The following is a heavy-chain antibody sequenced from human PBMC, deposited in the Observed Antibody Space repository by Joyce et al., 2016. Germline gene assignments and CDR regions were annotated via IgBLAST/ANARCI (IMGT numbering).Heavy chain of an antibody. J-gene: IGHJ4*02. CDR3: ARSPSNSWHTFDS. D-gene: IGHD2-2*01. CDR1: GFTFNRSA. Sequence: QVQLVESGGGVAQPGRSLRLSCAASGFTFNRSAMQWVRQTPGTCLGWVAVISTDGSKKFYADSVKDRFIISRDNSNKMVFVQMNSLRVEGTGVYYCARSPSNSWHTFDSWGQGTLVSVSS. V-gene: IGHV3-30-3*01. CDR2: ISTDGSKK.